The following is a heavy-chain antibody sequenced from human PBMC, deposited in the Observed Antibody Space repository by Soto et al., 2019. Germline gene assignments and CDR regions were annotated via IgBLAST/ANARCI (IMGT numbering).Heavy chain of an antibody. J-gene: IGHJ6*03. Sequence: QVQLVQSGAEVKKPGASVTVSCKASGYTFSDYYLHWVRQAPGQGPAWMGWINPNSGDTKYAQKFRCRVTMTRDTSVRTAFMELNRLKSDDTAVYYCARESGGATATLDYYYFYMDVWGKGTTVTVSS. V-gene: IGHV1-2*02. CDR3: ARESGGATATLDYYYFYMDV. CDR1: GYTFSDYY. CDR2: INPNSGDT. D-gene: IGHD5-12*01.